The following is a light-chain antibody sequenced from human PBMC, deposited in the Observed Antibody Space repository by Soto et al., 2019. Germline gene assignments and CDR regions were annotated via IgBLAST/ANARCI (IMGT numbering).Light chain of an antibody. V-gene: IGLV2-14*01. CDR3: SSYTSSSTYV. CDR1: SSDVGGYNY. CDR2: EVS. J-gene: IGLJ1*01. Sequence: QSVLTQPASVSGSPGQSITISCTGTSSDVGGYNYVSWYQRHPGKAPKLMIYEVSNRPSGVSNRFSGSKSGNTASLTISGLQAEDEADSYCSSYTSSSTYVFGTGTKVTVL.